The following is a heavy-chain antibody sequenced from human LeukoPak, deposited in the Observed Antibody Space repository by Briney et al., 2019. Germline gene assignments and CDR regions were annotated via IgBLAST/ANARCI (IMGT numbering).Heavy chain of an antibody. V-gene: IGHV3-49*03. Sequence: GRSLRLSCSASGFTFANYVMSWFRQAPGKGLEWVGFIRSNAYGGTTEYAASVNGRFTISRDDSKSTAYLQMNSLETEDTAVYYCTRDLLPPGKSNHKPYFFDYWGQGTLVTVSS. CDR1: GFTFANYV. J-gene: IGHJ4*02. D-gene: IGHD1-14*01. CDR2: IRSNAYGGTT. CDR3: TRDLLPPGKSNHKPYFFDY.